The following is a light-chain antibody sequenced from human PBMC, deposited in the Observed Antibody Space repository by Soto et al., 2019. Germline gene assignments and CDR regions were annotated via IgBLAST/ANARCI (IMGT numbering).Light chain of an antibody. CDR2: STS. V-gene: IGLV7-43*01. CDR1: TGAVTSGYY. CDR3: LLYYGGAPV. Sequence: QAVVTQEPSLTVSPGGTVTVTCASNTGAVTSGYYPIWFQQKPGQAPRALIYSTSNRHYLTPARFSGSLLGGKAALTLSGVQPEDEAEYYCLLYYGGAPVFGGGTKLTVL. J-gene: IGLJ3*02.